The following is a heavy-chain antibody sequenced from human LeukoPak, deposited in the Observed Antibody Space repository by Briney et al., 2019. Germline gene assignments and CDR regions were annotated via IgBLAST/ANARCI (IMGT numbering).Heavy chain of an antibody. CDR3: ARDYSNYYYYGMDV. CDR1: GGTFSSYA. CDR2: IIPILGVA. V-gene: IGHV1-69*04. Sequence: SVKVSCKASGGTFSSYAISWVRQAPGQGLEWMGRIIPILGVANYAQKFQGRVTITADKSTSTAYMELSSLRSEDTAVYYCARDYSNYYYYGMDVWGQGTTVTVSS. J-gene: IGHJ6*02. D-gene: IGHD4-11*01.